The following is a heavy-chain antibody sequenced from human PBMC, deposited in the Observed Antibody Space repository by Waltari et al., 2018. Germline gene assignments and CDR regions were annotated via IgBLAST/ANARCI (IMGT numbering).Heavy chain of an antibody. Sequence: QVQLVESGGGVVQPGRSLRLSCAASGFTFSSYAMHWVRQAPGKGLEWGAVITNEGSKKYYTNAVKGRFTISRDNSKNTLYLQMNSLRAEDTAVYYCARDTFTRIAAAGGLAYWGQGTLVTVSS. V-gene: IGHV3-30-3*01. J-gene: IGHJ4*02. CDR3: ARDTFTRIAAAGGLAY. CDR2: ITNEGSKK. D-gene: IGHD6-13*01. CDR1: GFTFSSYA.